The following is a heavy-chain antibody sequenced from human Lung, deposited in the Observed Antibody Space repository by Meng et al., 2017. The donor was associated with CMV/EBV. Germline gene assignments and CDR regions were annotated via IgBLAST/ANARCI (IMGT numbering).Heavy chain of an antibody. CDR2: IKSKGDGETR. D-gene: IGHD3-9*01. CDR3: VKRPRFSSRVI. J-gene: IGHJ6*02. CDR1: GLTFRNAW. Sequence: SCVDSGLTFRNAWMSWVRQAPGKGLEWVGQIKSKGDGETRDYAAPVKGRFIISREDSQTTLHLQMNSVKTEDTAVYYCVKRPRFSSRVIWGQGATVTVSS. V-gene: IGHV3-15*05.